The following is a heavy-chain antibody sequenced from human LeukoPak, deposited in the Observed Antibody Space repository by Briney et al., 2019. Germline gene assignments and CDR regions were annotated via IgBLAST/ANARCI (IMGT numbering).Heavy chain of an antibody. J-gene: IGHJ4*02. V-gene: IGHV3-30*03. Sequence: GGSLRLSCAASGFTFSSYGMHWVRQAPGKGLEWVAVISYDGSNKYYADSVKGRFTISRDNSKNTLYLQMNSLRAEDTAVYYCARDGGGNYFDYWGQGTLVTVSS. CDR3: ARDGGGNYFDY. CDR1: GFTFSSYG. D-gene: IGHD2-15*01. CDR2: ISYDGSNK.